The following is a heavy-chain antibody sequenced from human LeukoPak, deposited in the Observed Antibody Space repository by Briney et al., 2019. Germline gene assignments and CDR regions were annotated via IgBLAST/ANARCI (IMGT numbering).Heavy chain of an antibody. V-gene: IGHV4-31*03. CDR3: ARKYYDTLTGYPALDV. D-gene: IGHD3-9*01. CDR2: TYNSRNT. J-gene: IGHJ6*02. CDR1: GGSLSIGGYY. Sequence: SETLSLTCTVSGGSLSIGGYYWSWIRQPPGKGLEWIGFTYNSRNTHYNPSLKSRSTISVDTSKNQFSLKQSSVNDGDTAVYYCARKYYDTLTGYPALDVWGQGTTVTVSS.